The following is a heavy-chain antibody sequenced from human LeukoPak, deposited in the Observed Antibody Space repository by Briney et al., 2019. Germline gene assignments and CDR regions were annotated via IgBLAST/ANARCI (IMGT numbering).Heavy chain of an antibody. V-gene: IGHV3-66*01. CDR2: IYSGGTT. J-gene: IGHJ4*02. CDR1: GFIVSTNN. CDR3: ARDLGLRDYYFDY. Sequence: PGGSLRLSCAASGFIVSTNNMNWVRQAPGKGLEWVSVIYSGGTTYYADSVKGRFTISRDNSKNTVYLQMKSLRAEDTALYYCARDLGLRDYYFDYWGQGTLVTVSS. D-gene: IGHD7-27*01.